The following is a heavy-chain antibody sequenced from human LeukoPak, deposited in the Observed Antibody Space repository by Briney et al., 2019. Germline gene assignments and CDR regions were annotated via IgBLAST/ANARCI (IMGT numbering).Heavy chain of an antibody. CDR2: INHSGST. V-gene: IGHV4-34*01. J-gene: IGHJ5*02. Sequence: SETLSLTCAVYGGSFSGYYWTWIRQPPGKGLERIGEINHSGSTNYNPSLKSRVTISVDTSKNQFSLKLNSVTAADTAVYYCASGSGSYNWFDPWGQGTLVTVSS. D-gene: IGHD1-26*01. CDR3: ASGSGSYNWFDP. CDR1: GGSFSGYY.